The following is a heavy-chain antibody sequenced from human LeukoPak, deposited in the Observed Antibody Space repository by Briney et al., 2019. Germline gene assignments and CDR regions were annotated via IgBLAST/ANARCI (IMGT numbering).Heavy chain of an antibody. CDR2: ISSDGSNQ. CDR1: GFTFSSYN. V-gene: IGHV3-30*18. CDR3: AKDMGYSFGQGFDY. D-gene: IGHD5-18*01. Sequence: GRSLRLSCAASGFTFSSYNMHWVRQAPGKGLEWVALISSDGSNQYYADSVKGRFTISRDNSKNTLYLQMNSLRAEDTAMYYCAKDMGYSFGQGFDYWGQGSLVTVSS. J-gene: IGHJ4*02.